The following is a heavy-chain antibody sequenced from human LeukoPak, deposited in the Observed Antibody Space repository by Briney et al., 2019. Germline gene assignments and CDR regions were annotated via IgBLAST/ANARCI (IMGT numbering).Heavy chain of an antibody. J-gene: IGHJ5*02. Sequence: SETLSLTCTVSGGSITTYWWSGIRQPPGKGLEWIAYMFYTGSTNYNPSLKSRVTISVDTSKNQVSLKLSSVTAADTAVYYCARHFSITGGRLSGYWLDPWGQGTLVTVSS. V-gene: IGHV4-59*08. CDR1: GGSITTYW. CDR3: ARHFSITGGRLSGYWLDP. D-gene: IGHD7-27*01. CDR2: MFYTGST.